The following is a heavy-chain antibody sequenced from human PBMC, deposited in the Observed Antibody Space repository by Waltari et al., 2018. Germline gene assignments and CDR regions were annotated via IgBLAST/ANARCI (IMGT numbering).Heavy chain of an antibody. J-gene: IGHJ3*01. V-gene: IGHV3-43D*04. CDR2: ISWDGVTT. Sequence: EVQLVESGGTVVQPGGSLRLSCAAAGFAFDDYVMHWARQAPGKGLEWISLISWDGVTTQYAESVKGRFTISRDNNKNSLHLQMNSLITEDTALYFCAKDKGLAMAGNGADFWGQGTKVTVSS. CDR3: AKDKGLAMAGNGADF. CDR1: GFAFDDYV. D-gene: IGHD6-19*01.